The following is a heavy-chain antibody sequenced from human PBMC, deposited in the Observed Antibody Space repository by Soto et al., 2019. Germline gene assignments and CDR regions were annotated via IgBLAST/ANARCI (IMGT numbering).Heavy chain of an antibody. V-gene: IGHV3-21*01. Sequence: GSLRLSCAASGFTFSSYSMHWVRQAPGKGLEWVSAITRNSDIYYADSVKGRFTISRDNAQNSVSLQMDSLRAEDTAVYYCAREETAWPLAYGDYLLGMDVWGQGTTVTVSS. J-gene: IGHJ6*02. D-gene: IGHD4-17*01. CDR2: ITRNSDI. CDR3: AREETAWPLAYGDYLLGMDV. CDR1: GFTFSSYS.